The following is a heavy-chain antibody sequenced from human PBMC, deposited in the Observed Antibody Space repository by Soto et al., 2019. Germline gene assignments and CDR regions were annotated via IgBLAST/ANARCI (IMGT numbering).Heavy chain of an antibody. CDR3: AKGGIYDYIWGSYRYPVDY. J-gene: IGHJ4*02. CDR1: GFTFSSYG. D-gene: IGHD3-16*02. Sequence: QVQPVESGGGVVQPGRSLRLSCAASGFTFSSYGMHWVRQAPGKGLEWVAVISYDGSNKYYADSVKGRFTISRDNSKNTLYLQMNSLRAEDTAVYYCAKGGIYDYIWGSYRYPVDYWGQGTLVTVSS. CDR2: ISYDGSNK. V-gene: IGHV3-30*18.